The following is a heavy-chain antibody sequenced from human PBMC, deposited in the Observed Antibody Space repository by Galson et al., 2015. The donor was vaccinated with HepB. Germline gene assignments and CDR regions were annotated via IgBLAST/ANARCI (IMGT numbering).Heavy chain of an antibody. Sequence: ETLSLTCTVSGGSISRYYWSWIRQPPGKGLQWIGYIYYSGGANYNPSLQSRVTISVDTSKNQFSQNLSSVVAADTALYYCARSPSIASTLWTFVIWGQGTMVAVSS. CDR2: IYYSGGA. V-gene: IGHV4-59*01. J-gene: IGHJ3*02. CDR1: GGSISRYY. D-gene: IGHD2-15*01. CDR3: ARSPSIASTLWTFVI.